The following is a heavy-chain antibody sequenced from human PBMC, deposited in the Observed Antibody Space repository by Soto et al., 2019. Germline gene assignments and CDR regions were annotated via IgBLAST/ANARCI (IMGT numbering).Heavy chain of an antibody. V-gene: IGHV4-4*02. CDR3: ARRCGEGRVDS. Sequence: QVQLQESGPGLVKPSGTLSLTCAVSGGSISSSNWWSCVRQPPGKGREWIGESYHSGNTNYNPPLKSRVNMAVDQSRNQFSLKLSSVTAADTGVYYCARRCGEGRVDSWGQGTLVTVSS. CDR2: SYHSGNT. J-gene: IGHJ4*02. CDR1: GGSISSSNW.